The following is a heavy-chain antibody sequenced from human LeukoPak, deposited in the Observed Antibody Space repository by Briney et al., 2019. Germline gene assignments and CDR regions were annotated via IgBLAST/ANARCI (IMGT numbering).Heavy chain of an antibody. Sequence: SETLSLTCTVSGGSISSGGYYWSWIRQPPGKGLEWIGYIYHSGSTYYNPSLKSRVTISVDRSKNQFSLKLSSVTAADTAVYYCARAAPFSGWYYDYWGQGTLVTVSS. V-gene: IGHV4-30-2*01. CDR1: GGSISSGGYY. J-gene: IGHJ4*02. D-gene: IGHD6-19*01. CDR2: IYHSGST. CDR3: ARAAPFSGWYYDY.